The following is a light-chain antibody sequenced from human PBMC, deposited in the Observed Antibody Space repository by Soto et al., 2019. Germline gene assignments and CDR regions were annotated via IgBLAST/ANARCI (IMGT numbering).Light chain of an antibody. V-gene: IGLV2-14*02. CDR2: EGI. CDR3: SSYTSNSTLV. CDR1: SSDIGTYNL. Sequence: QSALTQPASVSGSPGQSITISCTGTSSDIGTYNLVSWYQHYPGKAPKLMIYEGIKRPSGVSNRFSGSNSGNTASLTISGLQAEDEADYFCSSYTSNSTLVFGGGTKLTVL. J-gene: IGLJ3*02.